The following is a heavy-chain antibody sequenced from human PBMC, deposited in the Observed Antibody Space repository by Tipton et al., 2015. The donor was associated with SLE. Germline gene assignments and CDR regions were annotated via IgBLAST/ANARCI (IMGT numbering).Heavy chain of an antibody. CDR3: GRGGLEPDDY. CDR2: INPEETTT. D-gene: IGHD5-24*01. V-gene: IGHV3-74*01. CDR1: GFSFGDYW. Sequence: SLRLSCVASGFSFGDYWMHWVRQAPGKGLVWVSRINPEETTTNYADSVQGRFTVSRDNAKNTLFLQMDSLRVEDTAVYSCGRGGLEPDDYWGQGTLVTVSS. J-gene: IGHJ4*02.